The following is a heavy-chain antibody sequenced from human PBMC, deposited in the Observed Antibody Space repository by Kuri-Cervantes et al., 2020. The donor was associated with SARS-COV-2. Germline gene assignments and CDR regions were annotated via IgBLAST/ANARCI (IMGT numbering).Heavy chain of an antibody. CDR1: GFTVGSNY. CDR2: IYSGGST. J-gene: IGHJ6*02. D-gene: IGHD2-15*01. Sequence: GESLKISCAASGFTVGSNYMSWVRQAPGKGLEWVSVIYSGGSTYYADSVKGRFTISRDNSKNTLYLQMNSLRAEDTAVYYCAKDSIVVVVAATHYYYYYGMDVWGQGTTVTVSS. CDR3: AKDSIVVVVAATHYYYYYGMDV. V-gene: IGHV3-53*01.